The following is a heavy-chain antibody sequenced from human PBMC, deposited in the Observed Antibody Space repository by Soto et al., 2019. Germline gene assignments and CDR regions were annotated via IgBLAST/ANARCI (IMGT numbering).Heavy chain of an antibody. CDR3: ASSLRRYDFWSGYYLDY. CDR2: ISSSGSTI. CDR1: GFTFSDYY. Sequence: QVQLVESGGGLVKPGGSLRLSCAASGFTFSDYYMSWIRQAPGKGLEWVSYISSSGSTIYYADSVKGRFTTPRDNAKNSLYLQMNSLRAEDTAVYYCASSLRRYDFWSGYYLDYWGQGTLVTVSS. J-gene: IGHJ4*02. V-gene: IGHV3-11*01. D-gene: IGHD3-3*01.